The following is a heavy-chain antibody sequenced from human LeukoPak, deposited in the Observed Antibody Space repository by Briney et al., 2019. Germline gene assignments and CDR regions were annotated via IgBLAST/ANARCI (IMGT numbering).Heavy chain of an antibody. V-gene: IGHV4-30-4*07. CDR2: IYYGGNT. CDR1: GGSISSGVYS. J-gene: IGHJ4*02. D-gene: IGHD6-13*01. CDR3: ARVAAAGNSIDY. Sequence: PSETLSLTCAVSGGSISSGVYSWGWVRQPPGKGLEWIGYIYYGGNTYYNPSLKSRLTISLDTSNNQFSLKLRSVTAADTAVYYCARVAAAGNSIDYWGQGTLVTVSS.